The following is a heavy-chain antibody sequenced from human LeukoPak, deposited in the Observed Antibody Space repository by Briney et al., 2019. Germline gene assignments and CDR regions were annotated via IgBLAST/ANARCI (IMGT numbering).Heavy chain of an antibody. Sequence: GGSLRLSCAASGFTFSSYEMNWVRQAPGKGLEWVSYISGSRSTIYYADSVKGRFTISRDNAKNSLYLQMNSLRAEDTAVYYCARDQRGHYGSGEWYMDVWGKGTTVTVSS. D-gene: IGHD3-10*01. CDR3: ARDQRGHYGSGEWYMDV. CDR2: ISGSRSTI. V-gene: IGHV3-48*01. J-gene: IGHJ6*03. CDR1: GFTFSSYE.